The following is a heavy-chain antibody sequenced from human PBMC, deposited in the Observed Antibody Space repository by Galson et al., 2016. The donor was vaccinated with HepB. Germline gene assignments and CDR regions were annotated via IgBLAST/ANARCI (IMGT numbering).Heavy chain of an antibody. CDR3: ARETPRTAPGVMDS. CDR2: IADDGSLA. CDR1: GFTFSTYA. D-gene: IGHD2-8*01. J-gene: IGHJ4*02. V-gene: IGHV3-30-3*01. Sequence: SLRLSCAASGFTFSTYAMQWVRQAPGKGLEWLAIIADDGSLAYYADSRFTISRDNSKNTPHLQLNSLRDDDTAVYYWARETPRTAPGVMDSWGQGTLVTVSS.